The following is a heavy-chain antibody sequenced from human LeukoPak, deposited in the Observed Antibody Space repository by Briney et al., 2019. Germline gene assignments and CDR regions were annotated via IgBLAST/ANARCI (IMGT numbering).Heavy chain of an antibody. CDR3: TTVSKGYDILTGYAS. CDR1: GFTFSNAW. V-gene: IGHV3-15*01. Sequence: PGGSLRLSCAASGFTFSNAWMSWVRQAPGKGLEWVGRIKSKTDGGTTDYAAPVKGRFTISRDDSKNTLYLQMNSLKTEDTAVYYCTTVSKGYDILTGYASWGQGTLVTVSS. CDR2: IKSKTDGGTT. J-gene: IGHJ4*02. D-gene: IGHD3-9*01.